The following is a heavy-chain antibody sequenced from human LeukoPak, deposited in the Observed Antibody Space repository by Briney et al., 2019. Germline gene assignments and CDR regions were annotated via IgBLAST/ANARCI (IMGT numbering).Heavy chain of an antibody. D-gene: IGHD3-3*01. J-gene: IGHJ5*02. CDR3: ARERAITIFGVPAPGGFDP. V-gene: IGHV3-21*01. CDR1: GLTFSSYS. Sequence: GGSLRLSCAASGLTFSSYSMNWVRQAPGKGLEWVSSISSSSSYIYYADSVKGRFTISRDNAKNSLYLQMNSLRAEDTAVYYCARERAITIFGVPAPGGFDPWGQGTLVTVSS. CDR2: ISSSSSYI.